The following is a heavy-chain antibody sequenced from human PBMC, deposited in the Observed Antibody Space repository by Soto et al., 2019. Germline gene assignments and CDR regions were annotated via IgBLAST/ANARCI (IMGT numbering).Heavy chain of an antibody. V-gene: IGHV3-64D*06. D-gene: IGHD5-18*01. J-gene: IGHJ4*02. CDR2: ISSNGGST. Sequence: GGSLRLSCSAAGFTFSSYAMHWVRQAPGKGLEYGSAISSNGGSTYYADSVKGRVTISRDNSKNTLYLQMSSLRAEDTAVYYCVKGDTAMATPYFDYWGQGTLVTVSS. CDR3: VKGDTAMATPYFDY. CDR1: GFTFSSYA.